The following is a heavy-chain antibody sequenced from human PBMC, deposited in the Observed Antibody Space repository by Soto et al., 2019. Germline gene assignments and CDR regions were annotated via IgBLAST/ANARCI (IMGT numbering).Heavy chain of an antibody. D-gene: IGHD5-12*01. J-gene: IGHJ5*02. CDR3: ARAVATMGGWFDP. CDR1: GGSISSGGYS. V-gene: IGHV4-30-2*05. CDR2: IYHSGST. Sequence: SETLSLTCAVPGGSISSGGYSWSWIRQPPGEGLEWIGYIYHSGSTYYNPSLKSRVTISVDTSKNQFSLKLSSVTAADTAVYYCARAVATMGGWFDPWGQGTLVTVSS.